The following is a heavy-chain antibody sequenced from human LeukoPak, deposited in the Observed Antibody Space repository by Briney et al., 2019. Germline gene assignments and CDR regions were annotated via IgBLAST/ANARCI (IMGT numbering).Heavy chain of an antibody. CDR3: ARAGPAAYCSGSSCLYYMDV. CDR2: ISSSGSTI. D-gene: IGHD2-15*01. J-gene: IGHJ6*03. V-gene: IGHV3-11*01. CDR1: GFTFSDYY. Sequence: AGGSLRLSCAASGFTFSDYYMSWIRQAPGKGLEWVSYISSSGSTIYYADSVKGRFTISRDNAKNSLYLQMNSLRAEDTAVYYCARAGPAAYCSGSSCLYYMDVWGKGTTVTVSS.